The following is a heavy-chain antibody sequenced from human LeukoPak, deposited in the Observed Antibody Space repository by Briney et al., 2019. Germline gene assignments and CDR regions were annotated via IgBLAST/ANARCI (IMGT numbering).Heavy chain of an antibody. J-gene: IGHJ4*02. Sequence: SETLSLTCTVSGGSISSSSYYWGWIRQPPGKGLEWIGSIYYSGSTYYNPSLKSRVTISVDTSKNQFSLKLSSVTAADTAVYYCASYSRSYLYYFDYWGQGTLVTVSS. V-gene: IGHV4-39*07. D-gene: IGHD1-26*01. CDR3: ASYSRSYLYYFDY. CDR1: GGSISSSSYY. CDR2: IYYSGST.